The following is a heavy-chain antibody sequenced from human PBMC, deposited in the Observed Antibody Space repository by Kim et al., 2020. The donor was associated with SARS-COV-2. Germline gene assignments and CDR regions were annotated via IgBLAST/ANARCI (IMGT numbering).Heavy chain of an antibody. J-gene: IGHJ4*02. CDR2: IYSGGST. V-gene: IGHV3-53*01. CDR3: AREGLWFGELTYDY. CDR1: GFTVSSNY. D-gene: IGHD3-10*01. Sequence: GGSLRLSCAASGFTVSSNYMSWVRQAPGKGLEWVSVIYSGGSTYYADSVKGRFTISRDNSKNTLYLQMNSLRAEDTAVYYCAREGLWFGELTYDYWGQGTLVTVSS.